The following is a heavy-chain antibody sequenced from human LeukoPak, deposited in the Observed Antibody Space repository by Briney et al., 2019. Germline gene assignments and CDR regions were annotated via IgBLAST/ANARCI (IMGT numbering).Heavy chain of an antibody. CDR3: AVRLWFGELAFRY. J-gene: IGHJ4*02. D-gene: IGHD3-10*01. CDR2: ISSSGSPI. V-gene: IGHV3-48*03. Sequence: GGSLRLSCAASGFNFSSYEMNWVRQAPGKGLEWVSYISSSGSPIYYADSVKGRFTISRDNAKNSLYLQMNSLRAEDTAIYYCAVRLWFGELAFRYWGQGTLVTVSS. CDR1: GFNFSSYE.